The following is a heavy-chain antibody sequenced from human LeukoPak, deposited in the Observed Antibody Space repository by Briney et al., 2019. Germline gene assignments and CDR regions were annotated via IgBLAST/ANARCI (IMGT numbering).Heavy chain of an antibody. CDR2: IYYSGST. D-gene: IGHD1-26*01. J-gene: IGHJ4*02. V-gene: IGHV4-59*01. CDR3: ARVGGSYALSFDY. Sequence: SETLSLTCTVSGSSISSYYWSWIRQPPGKGLEWIGYIYYSGSTNYNPSLKSRVTISVDTSKNQFSLKLSSVTAADTAVYYCARVGGSYALSFDYWGQGTLVTVSS. CDR1: GSSISSYY.